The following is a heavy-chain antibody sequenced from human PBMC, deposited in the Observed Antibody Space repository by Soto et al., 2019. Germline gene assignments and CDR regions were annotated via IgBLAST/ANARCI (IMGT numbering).Heavy chain of an antibody. J-gene: IGHJ4*02. Sequence: QLGGSLRLSCAASGFTFSNSAMSWVRQAPGKGLEWVSSITGSGDKTYYSDSVKGRFTISRDNSKNTLYLQMNSLRADDTAVYYCGEKYSSAWHNYWGQGTLVTVSS. V-gene: IGHV3-23*01. D-gene: IGHD6-19*01. CDR2: ITGSGDKT. CDR1: GFTFSNSA. CDR3: GEKYSSAWHNY.